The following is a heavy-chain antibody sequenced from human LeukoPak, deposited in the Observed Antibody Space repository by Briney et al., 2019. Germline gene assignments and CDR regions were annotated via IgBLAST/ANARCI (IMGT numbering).Heavy chain of an antibody. CDR2: INPNSGGT. CDR3: ARVLAGYSSSWYFGY. J-gene: IGHJ4*02. V-gene: IGHV1-2*02. Sequence: ASVKVSCKTSGCTFTGYYMHWVRQAPGQGLEWMGWINPNSGGTNYAQKFQGRVTMTRDTSISTAYMELSRLRSDDTAVYYCARVLAGYSSSWYFGYWGQGTLVTVSS. D-gene: IGHD6-13*01. CDR1: GCTFTGYY.